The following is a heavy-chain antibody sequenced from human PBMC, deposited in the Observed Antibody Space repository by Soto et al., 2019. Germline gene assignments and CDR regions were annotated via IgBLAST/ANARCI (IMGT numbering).Heavy chain of an antibody. CDR1: GFTFSSYG. CDR2: ISYDGSNK. CDR3: AKTTDSSGWYYYYYGMDV. V-gene: IGHV3-30*18. D-gene: IGHD6-19*01. Sequence: QVQLVESGGGVVQPGRSLRLSCAASGFTFSSYGMHWVRQAPGKGLEWVAVISYDGSNKYYADSVKGRFTISRDNSKNTLYLQMNSLIAEDTAVYYCAKTTDSSGWYYYYYGMDVWGQGTTVTVSS. J-gene: IGHJ6*02.